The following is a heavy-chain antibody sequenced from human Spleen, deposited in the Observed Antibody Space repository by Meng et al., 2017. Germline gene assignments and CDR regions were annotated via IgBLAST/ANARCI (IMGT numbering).Heavy chain of an antibody. J-gene: IGHJ4*02. V-gene: IGHV1-2*07. D-gene: IGHD3-16*01. CDR1: GYNCIGGYW. Sequence: LVQVGAGWRKPRPSLTVSCQASGYNCIGGYWLYWVRQAPGQGLEWIGWINPNLGDTKYAHKFLGRVTMTSDTSISTAYMEMSGLTYDDTAVYYCAVQEGGWGQGTLVTVSS. CDR3: AVQEGG. CDR2: INPNLGDT.